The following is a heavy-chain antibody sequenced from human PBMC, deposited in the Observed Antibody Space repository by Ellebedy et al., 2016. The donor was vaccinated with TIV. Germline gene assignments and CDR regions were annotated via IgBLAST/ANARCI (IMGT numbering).Heavy chain of an antibody. CDR1: GGSISSYY. D-gene: IGHD5-12*01. CDR2: INHSGST. Sequence: MPSETLSLTCTVSGGSISSYYWSWIRQPPGKGLEWIGEINHSGSTNYNPSLKSRVTVSVDTSKNQFSLKLSSVTAADTAVYYCAGRYSGYDGYFDYWGQGTLVTVSS. V-gene: IGHV4-34*01. CDR3: AGRYSGYDGYFDY. J-gene: IGHJ4*02.